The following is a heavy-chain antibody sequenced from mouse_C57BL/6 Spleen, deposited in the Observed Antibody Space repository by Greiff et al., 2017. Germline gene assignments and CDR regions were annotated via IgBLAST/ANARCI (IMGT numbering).Heavy chain of an antibody. CDR2: IRNKANGYTT. CDR3: ARASCDYDWYFDV. Sequence: EVQRVESGGGLVQPGGSLSLSCAASGFTFTDYYMSWVRQPPGKALEWLGFIRNKANGYTTEYSASVKGRFTISRDNSQSILYLQMNALRAEDSATYYCARASCDYDWYFDVWGTGTTVTVSS. D-gene: IGHD2-4*01. CDR1: GFTFTDYY. V-gene: IGHV7-3*01. J-gene: IGHJ1*03.